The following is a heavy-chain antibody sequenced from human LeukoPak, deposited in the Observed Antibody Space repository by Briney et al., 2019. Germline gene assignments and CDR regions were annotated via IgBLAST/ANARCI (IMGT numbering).Heavy chain of an antibody. J-gene: IGHJ4*02. CDR2: ISLNGGDT. D-gene: IGHD4-17*01. V-gene: IGHV3-30*04. CDR1: GFTFSIFA. CDR3: ARDPTTRSNRAQFYSDY. Sequence: GGSLRLSCAASGFTFSIFAMHWVRQAPGKGLEWVAVISLNGGDTNYAGSVKGRFTISRDNSKNTLYLQMNSLRTEDTAVYYCARDPTTRSNRAQFYSDYWGQGTLVIVSS.